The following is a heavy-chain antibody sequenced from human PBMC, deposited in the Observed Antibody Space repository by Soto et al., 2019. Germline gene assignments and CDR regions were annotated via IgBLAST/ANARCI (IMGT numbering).Heavy chain of an antibody. D-gene: IGHD2-15*01. J-gene: IGHJ6*03. CDR2: INHSGST. CDR1: GVSFSGYY. CDR3: ARGGCSGGSCYVPRDYYYYYMDV. V-gene: IGHV4-34*01. Sequence: PSQTLSLTCAVYGVSFSGYYWSWIRQPPGKGLEWIGEINHSGSTNYNPSLKSRVTISVDTSKNQFSLKLSSVTAADTAVYYCARGGCSGGSCYVPRDYYYYYMDVWGKGTTVTVSS.